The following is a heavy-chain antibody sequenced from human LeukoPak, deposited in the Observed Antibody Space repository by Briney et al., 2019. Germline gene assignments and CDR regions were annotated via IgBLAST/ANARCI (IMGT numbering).Heavy chain of an antibody. D-gene: IGHD2-21*01. CDR2: INHSGST. V-gene: IGHV4-34*01. Sequence: PSETLSLTCAVYGGSFSGYYWSWIRQPPGKGLEWIGEINHSGSTNYNPSLKSRVTISVDTSKNQFSLKLRSVTATDAAVYYCARHLWCGIGSKKEDAFDIWGQGTMVTVSS. J-gene: IGHJ3*02. CDR3: ARHLWCGIGSKKEDAFDI. CDR1: GGSFSGYY.